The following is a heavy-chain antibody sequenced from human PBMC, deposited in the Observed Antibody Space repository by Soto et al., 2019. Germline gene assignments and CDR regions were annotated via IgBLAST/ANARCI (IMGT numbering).Heavy chain of an antibody. D-gene: IGHD5-18*01. CDR1: GFTFSNYA. V-gene: IGHV3-23*01. J-gene: IGHJ3*02. Sequence: EVKLLESGGGLVQPGGSLRLSCAASGFTFSNYAMSWVRQAPGKGLEWVSHITASGGTTYYADSVKGRFTISRDSSRNTLSLQMNSLRAEDTALYYCAKDLADTAFFGAWGGGGLDAFDIWGQGTMVTVSS. CDR2: ITASGGTT. CDR3: AKDLADTAFFGAWGGGGLDAFDI.